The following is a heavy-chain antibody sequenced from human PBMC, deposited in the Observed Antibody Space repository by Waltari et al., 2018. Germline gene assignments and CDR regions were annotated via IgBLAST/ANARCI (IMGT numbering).Heavy chain of an antibody. J-gene: IGHJ4*02. D-gene: IGHD3-16*01. V-gene: IGHV3-23*01. CDR3: AGRFGGVVLDY. Sequence: EVQLLESGGGLVQPGGSLRISCVASGFTFSSYGMSGARQAPGKGLEWVSAISGSGGSTYYADSVKGRFTISRDNSKNTLYLQMNSLRAEDTAVYYCAGRFGGVVLDYWGQGTLVTVSS. CDR1: GFTFSSYG. CDR2: ISGSGGST.